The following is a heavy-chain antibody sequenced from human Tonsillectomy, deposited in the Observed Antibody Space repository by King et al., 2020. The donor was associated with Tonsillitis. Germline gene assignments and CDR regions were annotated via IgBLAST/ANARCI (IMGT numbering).Heavy chain of an antibody. CDR1: GFTFSTYA. CDR3: AKIAREMATITPFDY. Sequence: VQLVESGGGVVQPGRSLRLSCAASGFTFSTYAMHWVRQAPGKGLEWVAFISYDGSNERYTDSVKGRFTISRDNSKNTLYLQMNSLRAEDTAVYYCAKIAREMATITPFDYWGPGTLVIVSS. J-gene: IGHJ4*02. D-gene: IGHD5-24*01. V-gene: IGHV3-30-3*02. CDR2: ISYDGSNE.